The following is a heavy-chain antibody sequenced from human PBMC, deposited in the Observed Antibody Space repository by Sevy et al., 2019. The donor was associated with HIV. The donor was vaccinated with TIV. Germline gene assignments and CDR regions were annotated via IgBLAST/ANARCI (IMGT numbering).Heavy chain of an antibody. D-gene: IGHD3-9*01. CDR3: ARITQGGTIFSGMHV. V-gene: IGHV3-30*04. CDR1: GFTFSRYA. CDR2: ISYDGSNK. Sequence: GGSLRLSCAASGFTFSRYALHWVRQAPGKGLEWVAVISYDGSNKYSADSVKGRFTISRDNSKNTLNLQMNSLRGEDTAVYYCARITQGGTIFSGMHVWGQGTTVTVSS. J-gene: IGHJ6*02.